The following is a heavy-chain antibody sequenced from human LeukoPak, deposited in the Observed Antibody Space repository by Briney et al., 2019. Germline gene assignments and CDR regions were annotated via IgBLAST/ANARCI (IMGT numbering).Heavy chain of an antibody. CDR2: ISGSGGST. CDR1: GFTFSSYA. D-gene: IGHD3-22*01. J-gene: IGHJ4*02. Sequence: GGSLRLSCAASGFTFSSYAMSWVRQAPGKGLEWVSAISGSGGSTYYADSVKGRFTISRDSSENTLYLQMNSLRAEDTAVYYCAKGPLRGYYYYFDYWGQGTLVTVSP. CDR3: AKGPLRGYYYYFDY. V-gene: IGHV3-23*01.